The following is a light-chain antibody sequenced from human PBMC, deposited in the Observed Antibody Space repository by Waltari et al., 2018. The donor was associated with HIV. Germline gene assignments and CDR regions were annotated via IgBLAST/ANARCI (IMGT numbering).Light chain of an antibody. CDR1: SGSVSTSYY. CDR2: STN. CDR3: ALYMGSAIL. V-gene: IGLV8-61*01. Sequence: QTVVTQEPSFSVSPGGTFTLTCGLNSGSVSTSYYPSWYQHTPGQAPRTLIYSTNSRSSGVPDRFSGSILGNKAALTITGAQADDECDYYCALYMGSAILFGGGTKLTVL. J-gene: IGLJ2*01.